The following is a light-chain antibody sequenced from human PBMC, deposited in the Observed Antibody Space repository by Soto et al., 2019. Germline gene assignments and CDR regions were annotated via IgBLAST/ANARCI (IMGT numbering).Light chain of an antibody. CDR3: KQYDSYPGT. J-gene: IGKJ1*01. CDR2: DVS. Sequence: IQVTLSLSALSSFMRDWVTITCRASHSISLWLAWYEQKPGKAPRLLIYDVSKLESGVPSRFSGSGSGTEFTLTISSLQPDDFATYYCKQYDSYPGTFGHGTKLDIK. V-gene: IGKV1-5*01. CDR1: HSISLW.